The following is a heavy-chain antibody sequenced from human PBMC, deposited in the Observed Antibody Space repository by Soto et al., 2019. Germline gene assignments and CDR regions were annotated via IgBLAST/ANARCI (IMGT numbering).Heavy chain of an antibody. CDR1: GASISSTSYF. CDR3: ARGGISHWAYFYYMDV. J-gene: IGHJ6*03. D-gene: IGHD2-21*01. CDR2: FNLLGSI. Sequence: SETLSLTCTVSGASISSTSYFWGWIRQPPGMALEWVGKFNLLGSIHYTPSLKSRVTMSVDTSKNQFSLTLNSVTAADTATYYCARGGISHWAYFYYMDVWDRGTTVTVSS. V-gene: IGHV4-39*07.